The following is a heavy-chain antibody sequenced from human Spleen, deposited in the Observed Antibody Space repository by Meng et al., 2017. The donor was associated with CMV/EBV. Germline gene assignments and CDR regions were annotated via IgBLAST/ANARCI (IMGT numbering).Heavy chain of an antibody. D-gene: IGHD2-2*01. CDR2: ISWNSGSI. V-gene: IGHV3-9*01. J-gene: IGHJ4*02. Sequence: SLKISCAASGFTFDDYAMHWVRQAPGKGLEWVSGISWNSGSIGYADSAKGRFTISRDNAKNTLYLQMNSLRAEDTAVYYCAREYCSSTSCYPWVYFDYWGQGTLVTVSS. CDR3: AREYCSSTSCYPWVYFDY. CDR1: GFTFDDYA.